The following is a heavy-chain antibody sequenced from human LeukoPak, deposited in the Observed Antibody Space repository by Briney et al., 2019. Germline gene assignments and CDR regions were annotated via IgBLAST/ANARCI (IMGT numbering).Heavy chain of an antibody. D-gene: IGHD4-23*01. J-gene: IGHJ3*02. Sequence: GGSLRLSCVASGFTFSSYSMNWVRQAPGKGLEWVSSISRSSSYIYYADSVKGRFTISRDNAKNSLYLQMSSLRAEDTAVYYCARDDHGGNVDEAFDIWGQGTMVTVSS. CDR3: ARDDHGGNVDEAFDI. V-gene: IGHV3-21*06. CDR1: GFTFSSYS. CDR2: ISRSSSYI.